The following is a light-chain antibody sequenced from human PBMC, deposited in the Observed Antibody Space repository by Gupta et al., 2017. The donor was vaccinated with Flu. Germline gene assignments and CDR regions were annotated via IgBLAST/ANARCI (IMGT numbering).Light chain of an antibody. CDR2: MAS. CDR1: QSVGSR. CDR3: QQYNTFSMWT. J-gene: IGKJ1*01. Sequence: SPSTLSAFVGDRVTLTCRASQSVGSRLAWYQQKPGKAPKLLIYMASSLQSGVSSRFSGGGAGTEFTLTISSLQPDDLATYYCQQYNTFSMWTFGQGTKVEIK. V-gene: IGKV1-5*03.